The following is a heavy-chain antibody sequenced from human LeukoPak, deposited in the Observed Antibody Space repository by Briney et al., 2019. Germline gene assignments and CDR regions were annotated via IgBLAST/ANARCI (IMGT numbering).Heavy chain of an antibody. V-gene: IGHV4-34*01. CDR2: INHSGST. CDR1: GGSFSGYY. CDR3: ARALTTVTTSTTFDY. D-gene: IGHD4-17*01. J-gene: IGHJ4*02. Sequence: SETLFLTCAVYGGSFSGYYWSWIRQPPGKGLEWIGEINHSGSTNYNPSLKSRVTISVDTSKNQFSLKLSSVTAADTAVYYCARALTTVTTSTTFDYWGQGTLVTVSS.